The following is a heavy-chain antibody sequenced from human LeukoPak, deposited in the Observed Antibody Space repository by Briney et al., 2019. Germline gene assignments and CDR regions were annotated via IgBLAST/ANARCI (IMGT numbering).Heavy chain of an antibody. D-gene: IGHD4-11*01. J-gene: IGHJ4*02. CDR3: ARDSAGILQYLSSLDY. CDR2: IWYDGSNK. Sequence: GRSLRLSCAASGFTFSSYGMHWVRQAPGKGLEWVAVIWYDGSNKYYADSVKGRFTISRDNSKNTLYLQMNSLGAEDTAVYYCARDSAGILQYLSSLDYWGQGTLVTVSS. CDR1: GFTFSSYG. V-gene: IGHV3-33*01.